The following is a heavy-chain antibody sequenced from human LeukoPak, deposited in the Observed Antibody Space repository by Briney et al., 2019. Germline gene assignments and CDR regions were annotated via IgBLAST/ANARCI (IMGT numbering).Heavy chain of an antibody. CDR1: GFTFSDSG. CDR2: IWHNAKNK. Sequence: GGSLRLSCAASGFTFSDSGMHWVRQVPGEGLEWVAFIWHNAKNKHYADSVKGRFTISRDNSKDTLNLQMDSLRAEDTAVYYCAKDKVLYSSSWYYFDYWGQGTLVTVSS. D-gene: IGHD6-13*01. V-gene: IGHV3-30*02. CDR3: AKDKVLYSSSWYYFDY. J-gene: IGHJ4*02.